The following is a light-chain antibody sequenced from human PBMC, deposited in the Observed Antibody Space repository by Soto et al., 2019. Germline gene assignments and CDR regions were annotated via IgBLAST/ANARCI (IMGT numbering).Light chain of an antibody. CDR2: AAS. CDR1: QGIKKY. V-gene: IGKV1-27*01. CDR3: QKYDTVPWA. Sequence: DMQMTQSPSSLSASLGDRVTITCRASQGIKKYVAWYQQKPGKVPKLLIYAASSLQSGVPSRFSGSGSGTDFTLTISSLQPEDVVTYYCQKYDTVPWAFGQGTKVDIK. J-gene: IGKJ1*01.